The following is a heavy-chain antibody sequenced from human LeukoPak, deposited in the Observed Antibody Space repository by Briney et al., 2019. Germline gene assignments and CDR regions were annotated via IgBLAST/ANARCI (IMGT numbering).Heavy chain of an antibody. D-gene: IGHD3-22*01. CDR3: ARDNVIYYYDSSGYYPLDY. Sequence: PGGSLRLSCAASGFTFSSYGMHWVRRAPGKGLEWVANIKQDGSEKYYVDSVKGRFTISRDNAKNSLYLQMNSLRAEDTAVYYCARDNVIYYYDSSGYYPLDYWGQGTLVTVSS. CDR2: IKQDGSEK. J-gene: IGHJ4*02. CDR1: GFTFSSYG. V-gene: IGHV3-7*01.